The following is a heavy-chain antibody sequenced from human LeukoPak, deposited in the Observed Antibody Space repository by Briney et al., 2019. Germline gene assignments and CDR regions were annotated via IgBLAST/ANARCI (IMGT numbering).Heavy chain of an antibody. CDR1: GYTFTSYY. D-gene: IGHD5-12*01. J-gene: IGHJ6*03. CDR3: ASRGRGYSGYAPVFDYYYYYYMDV. Sequence: ASVKVSCKASGYTFTSYYMHWVRQAPGQGLEWMGIINPSGGSTSYAQKFQGRVTMTRDTSTSTVYMELSSLRSEDTAVYYCASRGRGYSGYAPVFDYYYYYYMDVCGKGTTVTVSS. V-gene: IGHV1-46*01. CDR2: INPSGGST.